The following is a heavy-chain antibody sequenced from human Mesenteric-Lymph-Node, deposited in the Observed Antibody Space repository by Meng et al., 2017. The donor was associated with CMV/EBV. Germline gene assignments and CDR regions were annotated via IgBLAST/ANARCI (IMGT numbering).Heavy chain of an antibody. CDR2: INPNSGVT. CDR3: ALTKYSTEWYMDY. J-gene: IGHJ4*02. V-gene: IGHV1-2*02. Sequence: SVKVSCKASGYTFTSYGISWVRQAPGQGLEWMGWINPNSGVTHYAQKFQGRVTMTRDTSISTAYMELNSLTSDDTAVYYCALTKYSTEWYMDYWGQGTLVTVSS. D-gene: IGHD6-19*01. CDR1: GYTFTSYG.